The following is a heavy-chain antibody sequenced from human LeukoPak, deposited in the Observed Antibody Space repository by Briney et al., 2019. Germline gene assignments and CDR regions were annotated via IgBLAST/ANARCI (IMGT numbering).Heavy chain of an antibody. CDR2: IYTSGST. D-gene: IGHD6-13*01. CDR1: GGSINDYY. Sequence: SETLSLTCTVSGGSINDYYWSWIRQPAGKGLEWIGRIYTSGSTNYNPSLKSRVTMSVDTSKNQFSLKLSSVTAADTAVYYCARDHGSSSWTRRFDPWGQGTLVTVSS. J-gene: IGHJ5*02. V-gene: IGHV4-4*07. CDR3: ARDHGSSSWTRRFDP.